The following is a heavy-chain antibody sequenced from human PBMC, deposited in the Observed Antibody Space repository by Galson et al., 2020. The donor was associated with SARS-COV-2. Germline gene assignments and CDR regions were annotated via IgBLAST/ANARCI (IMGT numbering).Heavy chain of an antibody. CDR1: GFTFDENG. J-gene: IGHJ3*02. CDR3: VKGFAYTGCDWHYYDAFDI. CDR2: ISRKREAT. Sequence: GGSLRLSCAASGFTFDENGMHWVRQAPGKGLQWVAAISRKREATAYAASVEGRFTISRDNAKKSLFLQMNSLKIEDTAVYYCVKGFAYTGCDWHYYDAFDIWGQGTMVTVSS. D-gene: IGHD5-12*01. V-gene: IGHV3-9*01.